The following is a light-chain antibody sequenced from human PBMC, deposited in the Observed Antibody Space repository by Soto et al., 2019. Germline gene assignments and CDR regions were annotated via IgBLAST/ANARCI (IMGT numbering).Light chain of an antibody. Sequence: EIVLTQSPATLSLSPGERATLSCRASQSVRSYLAWYQQKPGQAPRLLIYDASNRATGIPARFSGSGSGIDFTLTISSLEPEDFAVYYCQQRSNRPSSFGQGTRLE. CDR2: DAS. V-gene: IGKV3-11*01. CDR1: QSVRSY. CDR3: QQRSNRPSS. J-gene: IGKJ5*01.